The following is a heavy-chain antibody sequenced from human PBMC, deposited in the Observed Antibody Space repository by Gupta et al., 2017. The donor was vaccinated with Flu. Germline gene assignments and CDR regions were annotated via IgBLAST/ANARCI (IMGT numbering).Heavy chain of an antibody. CDR2: ISSSGNTI. J-gene: IGHJ6*04. CDR1: GFTFRNYE. V-gene: IGHV3-48*03. Sequence: GSGFTFRNYEMNWVRQAPGKGLEWVSYISSSGNTIYYADSVKGRFTISRDSARNSLYLQMNSLRAEDTAVYYCAREGMDVWGKGTTVTVSS. CDR3: AREGMDV.